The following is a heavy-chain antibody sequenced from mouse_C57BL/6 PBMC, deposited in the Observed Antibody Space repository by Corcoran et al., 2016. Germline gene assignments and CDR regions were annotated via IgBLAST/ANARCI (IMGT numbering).Heavy chain of an antibody. Sequence: EVQLQQSGPVLVKPGASVKMSCKASGYTFTDYYMNWVKQSHGKSLEWIGVINPYNGGTSYNQKFKGKATLTVDKSSSTAYMERNSLTSEDSAVYYCARLYYGSTLDYWGQGTTLTVSS. CDR1: GYTFTDYY. CDR2: INPYNGGT. J-gene: IGHJ2*01. D-gene: IGHD1-1*01. CDR3: ARLYYGSTLDY. V-gene: IGHV1-19*01.